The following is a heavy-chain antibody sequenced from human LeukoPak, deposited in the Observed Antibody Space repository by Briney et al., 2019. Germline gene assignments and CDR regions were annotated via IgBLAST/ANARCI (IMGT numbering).Heavy chain of an antibody. J-gene: IGHJ4*02. V-gene: IGHV3-7*01. CDR3: ARDLDPSSSPFPYYFDY. Sequence: SGGSLRLSCAASGFTFSSYSMNWVRQAPGKGLEWVANIKQNGREKYYVDSVKGRFTISRDNAKNSLYLQMNSLRAEDTAVYYCARDLDPSSSPFPYYFDYWGQGTLVTVSS. CDR1: GFTFSSYS. CDR2: IKQNGREK. D-gene: IGHD6-6*01.